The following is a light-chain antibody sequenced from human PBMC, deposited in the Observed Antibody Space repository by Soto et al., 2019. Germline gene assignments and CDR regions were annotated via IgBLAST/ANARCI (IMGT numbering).Light chain of an antibody. V-gene: IGKV1-6*02. Sequence: IQMTQSPSSLSASVGDRVTLTCRASQDISTDLGWYQQKPGKAPKLLIYAASSRQSGVPSRFSGSGSGTDITLTSSSLQPEDFVTYCCLQDYNYPWTFGQGTKVEIK. J-gene: IGKJ1*01. CDR3: LQDYNYPWT. CDR1: QDISTD. CDR2: AAS.